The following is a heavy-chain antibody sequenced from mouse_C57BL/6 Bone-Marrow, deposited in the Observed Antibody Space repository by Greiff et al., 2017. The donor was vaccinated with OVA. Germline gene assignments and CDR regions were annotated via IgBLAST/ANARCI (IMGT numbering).Heavy chain of an antibody. CDR1: GYTFTSYD. J-gene: IGHJ2*01. V-gene: IGHV1-85*01. CDR2: IYPRDGST. Sequence: QVQLQQSGPELVKPGASVKLSCKASGYTFTSYDINWVKQRPGQGLEWIGWIYPRDGSTKYNEKFKGKATLTVDTSSSTAYMELHSLTSEDSAVYFCARWGHYYGSSYGYWGQGTTLTVSS. CDR3: ARWGHYYGSSYGY. D-gene: IGHD1-1*01.